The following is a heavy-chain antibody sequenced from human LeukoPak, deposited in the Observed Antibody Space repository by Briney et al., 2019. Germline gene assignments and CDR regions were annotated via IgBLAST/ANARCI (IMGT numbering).Heavy chain of an antibody. Sequence: GESLNISCKGSGYSFTNYWIAWVRQMPGRGLEWMVIINPSDSDTRYSPSFQGQVTISADKSISTAYLQWSSLKASDSAMYYCARAWNFDYWGQGTLVTVSS. D-gene: IGHD1-1*01. CDR3: ARAWNFDY. J-gene: IGHJ4*02. CDR2: INPSDSDT. V-gene: IGHV5-51*01. CDR1: GYSFTNYW.